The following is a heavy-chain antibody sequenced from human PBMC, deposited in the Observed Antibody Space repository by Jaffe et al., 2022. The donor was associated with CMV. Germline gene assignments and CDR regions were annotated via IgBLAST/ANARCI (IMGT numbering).Heavy chain of an antibody. D-gene: IGHD3-9*01. V-gene: IGHV4-39*01. CDR1: GGSISSRSYY. CDR3: ARHPDIMTGYYLDY. Sequence: QLQLQESGPGLAKSSETLSLICTVSGGSISSRSYYWGWIRQPPGEGLEWIGSIYYSGSPYYNPSLERRVTISVDTSKNQFSLKLSSVTAADTAVYYCARHPDIMTGYYLDYWGQGTLVTVSS. J-gene: IGHJ4*02. CDR2: IYYSGSP.